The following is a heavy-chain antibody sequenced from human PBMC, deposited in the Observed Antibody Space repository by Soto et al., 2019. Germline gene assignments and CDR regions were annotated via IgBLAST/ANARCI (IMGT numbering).Heavy chain of an antibody. Sequence: SVKVSCKASGGTFSSYTISWVRQAPGQGLEWMGRIIPILGIANYAQKLQGRVTMTTDTSTSTAYMELSSLRSDDTAVYYCARDLNRPPKRCGSCYGMDVWGQGTTVTVSS. D-gene: IGHD3-10*01. CDR1: GGTFSSYT. CDR3: ARDLNRPPKRCGSCYGMDV. CDR2: IIPILGIA. V-gene: IGHV1-69*04. J-gene: IGHJ6*02.